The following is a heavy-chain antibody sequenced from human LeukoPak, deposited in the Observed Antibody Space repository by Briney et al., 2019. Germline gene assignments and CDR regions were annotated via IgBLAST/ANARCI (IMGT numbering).Heavy chain of an antibody. CDR3: AREIVVVPAAVLMNYYYYYGMDV. Sequence: ASVKVSCKASGYTFTSYYMHWVRQAPGQGLEWMGIINPSGGSTSYAQKFQGRVTMTRDTSTSTVYMELSSLRSEDTAVYYCAREIVVVPAAVLMNYYYYYGMDVWGQGTTVTVSS. CDR2: INPSGGST. CDR1: GYTFTSYY. D-gene: IGHD2-2*01. J-gene: IGHJ6*02. V-gene: IGHV1-46*01.